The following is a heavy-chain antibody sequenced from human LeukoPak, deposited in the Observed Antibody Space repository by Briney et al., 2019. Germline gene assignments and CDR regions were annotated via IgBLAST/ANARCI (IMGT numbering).Heavy chain of an antibody. CDR3: AKDAVVPAADYYYYYMDV. Sequence: GGSLRLSCVASGFTFSNYWMTWVRQAPGKGLEWVANIKQDGSEKYYVDSVRGRFTISRDNSKNTLYLQMNSLRAEDTAVYYCAKDAVVPAADYYYYYMDVWGKGTTVTVSS. V-gene: IGHV3-7*01. CDR2: IKQDGSEK. D-gene: IGHD2-2*01. CDR1: GFTFSNYW. J-gene: IGHJ6*03.